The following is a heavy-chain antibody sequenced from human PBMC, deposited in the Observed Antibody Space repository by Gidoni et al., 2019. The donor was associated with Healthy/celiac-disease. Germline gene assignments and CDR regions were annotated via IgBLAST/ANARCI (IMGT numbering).Heavy chain of an antibody. V-gene: IGHV3-23*01. CDR1: GFTFSSYA. Sequence: EVQLLESGGGLVQPGGSLRLSCAASGFTFSSYARSWVRQAPGWGLGWVSAISGSGGSTYYADSVKGRFTISRDNSKNTLYLQRNSLRAEDTAVYYCAKDGGRIWFGELQGWFDPWGQGTLVTVSS. CDR3: AKDGGRIWFGELQGWFDP. D-gene: IGHD3-10*01. J-gene: IGHJ5*02. CDR2: ISGSGGST.